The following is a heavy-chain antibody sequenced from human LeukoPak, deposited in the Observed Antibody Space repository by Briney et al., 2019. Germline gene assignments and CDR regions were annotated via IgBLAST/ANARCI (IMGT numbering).Heavy chain of an antibody. D-gene: IGHD5-12*01. J-gene: IGHJ4*01. Sequence: PGGSLRLSCAASGFTFSNYEMNWGRQAPGKGLEWLSYINTSGRTIYYADSVKGRFTISRDNAKNSLYLQMKSLRAEDTAVYYCGRDSNWLPHYWGQGTLVTGSS. CDR3: GRDSNWLPHY. V-gene: IGHV3-48*03. CDR1: GFTFSNYE. CDR2: INTSGRTI.